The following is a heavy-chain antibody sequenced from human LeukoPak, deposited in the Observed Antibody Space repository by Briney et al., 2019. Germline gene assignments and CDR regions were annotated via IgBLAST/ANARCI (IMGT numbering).Heavy chain of an antibody. V-gene: IGHV3-30*02. CDR1: GFTFSSYG. CDR2: IRYDGSNK. J-gene: IGHJ5*02. CDR3: AKSRYGSGSYLTGFDP. D-gene: IGHD3-10*01. Sequence: PGGSLRLSCAASGFTFSSYGMHWVRQAPGKGLEWVAFIRYDGSNKYYADSVKGRFTISRDNSKNTLYLQMNSLRAEDTAVYYCAKSRYGSGSYLTGFDPWGQGTLVTVSS.